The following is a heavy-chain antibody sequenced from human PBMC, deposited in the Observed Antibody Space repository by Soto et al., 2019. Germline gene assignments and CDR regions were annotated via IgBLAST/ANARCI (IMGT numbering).Heavy chain of an antibody. J-gene: IGHJ4*02. D-gene: IGHD3-10*01. CDR2: ISYDGSNK. Sequence: PVGSLRLSCAASGFTFSSYGMHWVRQAPGKGLEWVAVISYDGSNKYYADSVKGRFTISRDNSKNTLYLQMNSLRAEDTAVYYCAKAGQPSLLSYFDYWGQGTLVTVSS. V-gene: IGHV3-30*18. CDR1: GFTFSSYG. CDR3: AKAGQPSLLSYFDY.